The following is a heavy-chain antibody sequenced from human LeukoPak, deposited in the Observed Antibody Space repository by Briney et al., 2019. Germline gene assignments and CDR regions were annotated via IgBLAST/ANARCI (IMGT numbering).Heavy chain of an antibody. V-gene: IGHV4-4*07. CDR1: GGSISSYY. CDR2: IYTSGST. J-gene: IGHJ4*02. Sequence: SETLSPTCTVSGGSISSYYWIWARQPAGKGLEWIGRIYTSGSTNYNPSLKSRVTISVDTSKNQFSLKLSSVTAADTAVYYCARDPYSSSWSFDYWGQGTLVTVSS. D-gene: IGHD6-13*01. CDR3: ARDPYSSSWSFDY.